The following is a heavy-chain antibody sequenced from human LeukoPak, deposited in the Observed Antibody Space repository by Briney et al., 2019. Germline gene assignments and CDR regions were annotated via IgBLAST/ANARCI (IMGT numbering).Heavy chain of an antibody. Sequence: GGSPRLSCAASGFVFDDYSMHWVRQTPGKGLEWISAINWDGSGTYYAESLKGRFTISRGNGDSTLYLQMNNLRTDDTALYYCASEGGYKGPFDYWGRGTLVTVSS. J-gene: IGHJ4*02. V-gene: IGHV3-43*01. CDR3: ASEGGYKGPFDY. D-gene: IGHD3-22*01. CDR2: INWDGSGT. CDR1: GFVFDDYS.